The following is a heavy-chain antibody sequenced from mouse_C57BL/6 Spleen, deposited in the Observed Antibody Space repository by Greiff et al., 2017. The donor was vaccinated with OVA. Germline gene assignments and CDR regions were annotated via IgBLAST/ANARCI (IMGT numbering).Heavy chain of an antibody. D-gene: IGHD2-12*01. J-gene: IGHJ1*03. CDR2: ISGGGGNT. V-gene: IGHV5-9*01. CDR1: GFTFSSYT. Sequence: VMLVESGGGLVKPGGSLKLSCAASGFTFSSYTMSWVRQTPEKRLEWVATISGGGGNTYYPDSVKGRFTISRDNAKNTLYLQMSSLRSEDTALYYCARQDYNWYFDVWGTGTTVTVSS. CDR3: ARQDYNWYFDV.